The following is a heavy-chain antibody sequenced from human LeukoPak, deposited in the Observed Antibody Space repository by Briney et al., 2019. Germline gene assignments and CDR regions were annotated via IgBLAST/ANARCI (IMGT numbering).Heavy chain of an antibody. CDR3: ATELYYYGSGSYYRYYFDY. Sequence: GASVKVSCKVSGYTLTELSMHWVRQAPGNGLEWMGGFDPEDGETIYAQKFQGRVTMTEDTSTDTAYMELSSLRSEDTAVYYCATELYYYGSGSYYRYYFDYWGQGTLVTVSS. CDR1: GYTLTELS. J-gene: IGHJ4*02. CDR2: FDPEDGET. D-gene: IGHD3-10*01. V-gene: IGHV1-24*01.